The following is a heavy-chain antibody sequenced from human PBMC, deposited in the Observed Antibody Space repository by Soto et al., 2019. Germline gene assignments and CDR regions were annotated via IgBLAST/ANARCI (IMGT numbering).Heavy chain of an antibody. CDR2: ISSSGGST. CDR3: AKDRQRTIVVTGKEDY. CDR1: GFTFSTSA. D-gene: IGHD3-22*01. Sequence: EVQLLESGGDLVQPGGSLRLSCAASGFTFSTSAMTWVRQAPGKGLEWVSGISSSGGSTFYADSVKGRFTISRDNSKNTRDLQMNSLRAEDTAVYYCAKDRQRTIVVTGKEDYWGQGTLVTVSS. J-gene: IGHJ4*02. V-gene: IGHV3-23*01.